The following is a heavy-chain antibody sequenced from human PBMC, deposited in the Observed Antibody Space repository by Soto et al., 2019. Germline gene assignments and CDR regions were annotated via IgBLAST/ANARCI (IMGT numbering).Heavy chain of an antibody. CDR2: IYHSGST. J-gene: IGHJ4*02. Sequence: KTSETLSLTCAVSGYSISSGYYWGWIRQPPGKGLEWIGSIYHSGSTYYNPSLKSRVTISIDTSKNQFSLKLSSVTAADTAVYYCASDGGPYYFDYWSQGTLVTVSS. CDR1: GYSISSGYY. V-gene: IGHV4-38-2*01. CDR3: ASDGGPYYFDY.